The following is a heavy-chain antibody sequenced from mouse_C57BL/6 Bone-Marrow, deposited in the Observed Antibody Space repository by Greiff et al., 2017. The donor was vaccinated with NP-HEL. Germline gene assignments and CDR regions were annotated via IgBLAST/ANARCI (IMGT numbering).Heavy chain of an antibody. V-gene: IGHV5-4*01. D-gene: IGHD5-2*01. Sequence: EVMLVESGGGLVKPGGSLKLSCAASGFTFSSYAMSWVRQTPEKRLEWVATISAGGSYTYYPDNVKGRFTISRDNAKNNLYLQMSHLKSDDTAMYYWAREEEYPAYWGQGTLVTVSA. CDR3: AREEEYPAY. CDR1: GFTFSSYA. J-gene: IGHJ3*01. CDR2: ISAGGSYT.